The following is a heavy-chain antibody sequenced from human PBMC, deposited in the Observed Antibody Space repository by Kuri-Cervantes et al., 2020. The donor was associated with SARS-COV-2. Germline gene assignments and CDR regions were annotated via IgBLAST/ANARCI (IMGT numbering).Heavy chain of an antibody. D-gene: IGHD2/OR15-2a*01. Sequence: GESLKISCAASGFTFSSFAMSWVRQAPGKGLEWVSSISGSDVGTYYADSVKGRFTISRDNSKNTLYLQMSSLRAEDSALYYCAKVGLSFDYWGQGTLVTVSS. CDR2: ISGSDVGT. J-gene: IGHJ4*02. CDR3: AKVGLSFDY. V-gene: IGHV3-23*01. CDR1: GFTFSSFA.